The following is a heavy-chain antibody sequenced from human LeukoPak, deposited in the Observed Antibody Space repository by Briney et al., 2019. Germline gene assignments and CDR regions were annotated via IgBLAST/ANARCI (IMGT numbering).Heavy chain of an antibody. J-gene: IGHJ4*02. CDR3: ARDLRAGTYNYYFDC. CDR1: GFTFSSFA. Sequence: PGGSLRLSCAASGFTFSSFAMNWVRQAPGKGLEWVAGISGGDGSAIYIDSVKGRFTISRDNSKNTLFLQMNSLRAEDTAVYYCARDLRAGTYNYYFDCWGQGTLVTVSS. CDR2: ISGGDGSA. D-gene: IGHD3-10*01. V-gene: IGHV3-23*01.